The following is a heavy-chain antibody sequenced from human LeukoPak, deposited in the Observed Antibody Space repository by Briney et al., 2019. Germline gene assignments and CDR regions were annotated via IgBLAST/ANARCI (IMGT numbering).Heavy chain of an antibody. CDR1: GFTFSSYG. Sequence: PGGSLRLSCAASGFTFSSYGMHWVRQAPGKGLEWVAFIRYDGSNKYYADSVKGRFTISRDNSKNTLYLQMNSLRPEDTAVYYCAKAAPGLGATYFDYWGQGALVTVSS. CDR2: IRYDGSNK. CDR3: AKAAPGLGATYFDY. J-gene: IGHJ4*02. V-gene: IGHV3-30*02. D-gene: IGHD1-26*01.